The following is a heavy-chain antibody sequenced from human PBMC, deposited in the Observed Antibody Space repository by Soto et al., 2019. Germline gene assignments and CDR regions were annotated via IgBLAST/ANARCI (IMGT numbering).Heavy chain of an antibody. V-gene: IGHV3-23*01. CDR2: ISGSGGNT. Sequence: GGSLRLSCAASGFTFSSYAMSWVRQAPGKGLEWVSAISGSGGNTYYADSVKGRLTISRDNSKKTLYLQMNSLRAEDTAVYYCAKDRGGYSYGYDAFDIWGQGTMVTVSS. CDR3: AKDRGGYSYGYDAFDI. CDR1: GFTFSSYA. J-gene: IGHJ3*02. D-gene: IGHD5-18*01.